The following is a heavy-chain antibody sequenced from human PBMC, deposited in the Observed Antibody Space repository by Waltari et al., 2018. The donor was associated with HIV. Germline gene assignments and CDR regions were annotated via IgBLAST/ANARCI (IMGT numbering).Heavy chain of an antibody. CDR1: GFTFSSYI. CDR3: AREMATVYVDY. D-gene: IGHD5-12*01. Sequence: EVQLVESGGGLVKPGGSLRLSCAASGFTFSSYIMNWVRQAPGKGVRCLSSISSSRSSYIYYAESVRGRFTISRDNAKNSLYLQMSSLRAEDTAVYYCAREMATVYVDYWGQGTLVTVSS. J-gene: IGHJ4*02. V-gene: IGHV3-21*01. CDR2: ISSSRSSYI.